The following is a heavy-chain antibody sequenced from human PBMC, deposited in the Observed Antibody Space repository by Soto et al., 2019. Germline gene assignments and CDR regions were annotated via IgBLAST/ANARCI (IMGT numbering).Heavy chain of an antibody. D-gene: IGHD6-13*01. CDR1: GYTLTVLS. Sequence: ASVKGACKSSGYTLTVLSRHWVRQTPGKGLEWMGGFDPEDGETIYAQKFQGRVTMTEDTSTDTAYMELSSLRSEDTAVYYCATTDSNRFNWFDPWGQGTLVTVSS. CDR2: FDPEDGET. V-gene: IGHV1-24*01. CDR3: ATTDSNRFNWFDP. J-gene: IGHJ5*02.